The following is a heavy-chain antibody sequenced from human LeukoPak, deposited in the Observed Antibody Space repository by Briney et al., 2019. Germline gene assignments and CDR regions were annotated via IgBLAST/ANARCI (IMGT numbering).Heavy chain of an antibody. CDR1: GGSISNYY. J-gene: IGHJ4*02. D-gene: IGHD6-13*01. CDR2: IYYSGST. Sequence: SETLSLTCTVSGGSISNYYWSWIRQPPGKGLEWIGYIYYSGSTNYNPSLKSRVTISVDTSKNQFSLKLSSVTAADTAVYYCWYSSSWYLDYWGQGTLVTVSS. V-gene: IGHV4-59*12. CDR3: WYSSSWYLDY.